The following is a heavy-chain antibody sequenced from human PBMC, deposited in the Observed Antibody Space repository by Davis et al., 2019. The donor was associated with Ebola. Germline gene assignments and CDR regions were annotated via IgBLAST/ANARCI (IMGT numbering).Heavy chain of an antibody. V-gene: IGHV3-33*01. CDR2: IWDDGSNK. CDR1: GFIFSRYG. D-gene: IGHD6-13*01. CDR3: ARTSSSWYVDY. J-gene: IGHJ4*02. Sequence: PGGSLRLSCAASGFIFSRYGMHWARQAPGKGLEWMAVIWDDGSNKYYADSVKGRFTISRDNSKNTLYLQMNSLRAEDTAVYYCARTSSSWYVDYWGQGTLVTVSS.